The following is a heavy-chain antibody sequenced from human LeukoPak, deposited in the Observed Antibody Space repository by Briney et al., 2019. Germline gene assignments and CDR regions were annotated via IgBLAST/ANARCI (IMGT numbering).Heavy chain of an antibody. J-gene: IGHJ6*03. CDR1: GVSISSSSYY. V-gene: IGHV4-39*07. Sequence: PAETLSLTCTVSGVSISSSSYYWGWLRQPPGKGLEWIVSIYYSESTYYNPSLKRLVTISVNTSKNQFSLKLSSVTAADTAVYYCAREERVEMATIPYYYYYMDVWGKGTTVTVSS. CDR3: AREERVEMATIPYYYYYMDV. D-gene: IGHD5-24*01. CDR2: IYYSEST.